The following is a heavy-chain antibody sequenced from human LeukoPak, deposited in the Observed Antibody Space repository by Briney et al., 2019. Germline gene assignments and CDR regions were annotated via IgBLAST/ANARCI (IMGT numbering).Heavy chain of an antibody. CDR3: ARAYYYGSGSPYYYYYYGMDV. CDR1: GYTFTGYY. D-gene: IGHD3-10*01. Sequence: ASVKVSCTASGYTFTGYYMHWVRQAPGQGLEWMGWINPNSGGTNYAQKFQGRVTMTRDTSISTAYMELSRLRSDDTAVYYCARAYYYGSGSPYYYYYYGMDVWGQGTTVTVSS. V-gene: IGHV1-2*02. CDR2: INPNSGGT. J-gene: IGHJ6*02.